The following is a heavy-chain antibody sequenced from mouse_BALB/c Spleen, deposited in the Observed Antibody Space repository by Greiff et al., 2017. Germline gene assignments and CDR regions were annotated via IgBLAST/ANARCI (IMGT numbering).Heavy chain of an antibody. CDR2: IWSGGST. J-gene: IGHJ4*01. Sequence: QVQLQQSGPGLVQPSQSLSITCTVSGFSLTSYGVHWVRQSPGKGLEWLGVIWSGGSTDYNAAFISRLSISKDNSKSQVFFKMNSLQANDTAIYYCARMRVTTDYYAMDYWGQGTSVTVSS. CDR1: GFSLTSYG. V-gene: IGHV2-2*02. CDR3: ARMRVTTDYYAMDY. D-gene: IGHD2-3*01.